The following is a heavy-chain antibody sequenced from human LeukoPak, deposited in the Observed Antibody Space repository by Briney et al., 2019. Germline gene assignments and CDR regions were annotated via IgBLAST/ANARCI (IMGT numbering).Heavy chain of an antibody. Sequence: SVKVSCKASGYTFSTYDINWVRQATGQGLEWMGGIIPIFGTANYAQKFQGRVTITADESTSTAYMELSRLRSDDTAVYYCARGEDTVVTPSGWFDPWGQGTLVTVSS. CDR1: GYTFSTYD. V-gene: IGHV1-69*13. CDR2: IIPIFGTA. J-gene: IGHJ5*02. CDR3: ARGEDTVVTPSGWFDP. D-gene: IGHD4-23*01.